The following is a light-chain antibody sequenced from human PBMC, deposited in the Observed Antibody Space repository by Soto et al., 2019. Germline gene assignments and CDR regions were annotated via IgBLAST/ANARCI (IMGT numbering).Light chain of an antibody. V-gene: IGLV2-14*01. J-gene: IGLJ1*01. Sequence: SVVSQPASVCGSPGQSITISCTGTSSDVGGYNYVSWYQQHPGKAPKLMIYDVSNRPSGVSNRFSGSKSGNTASLTISGLQAEDEADYYCTSYTSSSTPLSVFGTGTKATVL. CDR1: SSDVGGYNY. CDR2: DVS. CDR3: TSYTSSSTPLSV.